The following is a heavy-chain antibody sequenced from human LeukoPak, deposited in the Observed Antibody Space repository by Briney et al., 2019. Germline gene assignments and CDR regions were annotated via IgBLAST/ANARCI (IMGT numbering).Heavy chain of an antibody. J-gene: IGHJ4*02. D-gene: IGHD3-22*01. V-gene: IGHV2-70*01. CDR1: GFSLSTSGMC. Sequence: QTLSLTCTFSGFSLSTSGMCVGWIRQPPGKALEWLALIDWDDDKYYSTSLKTRLTISKDTSQNQVVLIMTNMDHVDTATYYCARSGSVRDSSGYDFDYWGQGTLVTVSS. CDR3: ARSGSVRDSSGYDFDY. CDR2: IDWDDDK.